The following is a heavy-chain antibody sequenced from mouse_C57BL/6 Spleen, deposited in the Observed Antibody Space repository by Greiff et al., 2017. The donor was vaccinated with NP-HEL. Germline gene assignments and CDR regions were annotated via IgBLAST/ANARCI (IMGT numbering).Heavy chain of an antibody. CDR2: IYPGDGDT. D-gene: IGHD1-1*01. CDR1: GYAFSSSW. J-gene: IGHJ2*01. V-gene: IGHV1-82*01. CDR3: ASPITTVVATRGYYFDY. Sequence: VQLVESGPELVKPGASVKISCKASGYAFSSSWMNWVKQRPGKGLEWIGRIYPGDGDTNYNGKFKGKATLTADKSSSTAYMQLSSLTSEDSAVYFCASPITTVVATRGYYFDYWGQGTTLTVSS.